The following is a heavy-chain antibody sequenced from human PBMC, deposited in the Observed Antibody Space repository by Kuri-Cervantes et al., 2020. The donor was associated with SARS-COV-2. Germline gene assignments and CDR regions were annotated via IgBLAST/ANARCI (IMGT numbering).Heavy chain of an antibody. Sequence: SETLSLTCTVSGGSIRTYNYYWGWIRQPPGKGLEWIGNIYYDGRAYYNPSLESRVTISVDTSKVYLNMSSVTAADTAVYFCASYERGIGWTDYWGQGTLVTVSS. V-gene: IGHV4-39*01. J-gene: IGHJ4*02. D-gene: IGHD6-19*01. CDR3: ASYERGIGWTDY. CDR2: IYYDGRA. CDR1: GGSIRTYNYY.